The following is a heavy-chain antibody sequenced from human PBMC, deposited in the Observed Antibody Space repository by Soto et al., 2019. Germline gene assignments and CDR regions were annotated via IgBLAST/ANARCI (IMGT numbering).Heavy chain of an antibody. CDR3: AREPATAKPEGVDF. V-gene: IGHV1-2*02. D-gene: IGHD1-1*01. J-gene: IGHJ4*02. CDR1: GYTFSDYY. CDR2: INPNSGAT. Sequence: QVQLVQSGAEVRKPGASVKVSCKASGYTFSDYYIHWVRQAPGQGLEWMGWINPNSGATKYAPKFQGGVTMTMDTSLATAYMELSRLRSGDTAVYYCAREPATAKPEGVDFWGQGTLVTVSS.